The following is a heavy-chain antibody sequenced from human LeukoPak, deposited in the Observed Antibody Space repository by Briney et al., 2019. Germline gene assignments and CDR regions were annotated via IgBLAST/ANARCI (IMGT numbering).Heavy chain of an antibody. Sequence: GGSLRLSCAASGFTFSSYAMHWVRQAPGKGLEWVAVISYDGSNKYYADSVKGRFTISRDNSKNTLYLQMNSLRAEDTAVYYCAREGTYCGGDCLAFDIWGQGTMVTVSS. CDR2: ISYDGSNK. CDR1: GFTFSSYA. CDR3: AREGTYCGGDCLAFDI. D-gene: IGHD2-21*02. J-gene: IGHJ3*02. V-gene: IGHV3-30-3*01.